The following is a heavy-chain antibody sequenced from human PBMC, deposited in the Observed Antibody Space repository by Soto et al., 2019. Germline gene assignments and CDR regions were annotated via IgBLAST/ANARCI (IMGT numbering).Heavy chain of an antibody. CDR1: GGSISSYY. D-gene: IGHD3-22*01. CDR2: IYYSGST. CDR3: ARDLGYYDSSGYS. Sequence: PSETLSLTCTVSGGSISSYYWSWIRQPPGKGPEWIGYIYYSGSTNYNPSLKSRVTISVDTSKNQFSLKLSSVTAADTAVYYCARDLGYYDSSGYSWAQGTLVTVSS. V-gene: IGHV4-59*12. J-gene: IGHJ5*02.